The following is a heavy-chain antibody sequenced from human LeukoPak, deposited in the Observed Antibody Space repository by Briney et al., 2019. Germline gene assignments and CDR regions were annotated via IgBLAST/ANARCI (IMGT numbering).Heavy chain of an antibody. V-gene: IGHV1-2*02. J-gene: IGHJ4*02. Sequence: ASVKVSCKASGYTFTDYHVHWVRQAPGQGLEWMGWINPNSGFTNSAQKFQGRVTMTTDTSTSTAYMELRSLRSDDTAVYYCARDNEGGGSYSWSQGTLVTVSS. CDR2: INPNSGFT. CDR3: ARDNEGGGSYS. D-gene: IGHD1-26*01. CDR1: GYTFTDYH.